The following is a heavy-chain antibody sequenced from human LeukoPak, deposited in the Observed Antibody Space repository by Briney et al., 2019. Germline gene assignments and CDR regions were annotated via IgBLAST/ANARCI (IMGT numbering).Heavy chain of an antibody. CDR3: ATSYDILTGYSHPFDY. J-gene: IGHJ4*02. D-gene: IGHD3-9*01. CDR1: GYTLTELS. V-gene: IGHV1-24*01. Sequence: ASVKVSRKVSGYTLTELSMHWVRQAPGKGLEWMGGFDPEDGETIYAQKFQGRVTMTEDTSTDTAYMELSSLRSEDTAVYYCATSYDILTGYSHPFDYWGQGTLVTVSS. CDR2: FDPEDGET.